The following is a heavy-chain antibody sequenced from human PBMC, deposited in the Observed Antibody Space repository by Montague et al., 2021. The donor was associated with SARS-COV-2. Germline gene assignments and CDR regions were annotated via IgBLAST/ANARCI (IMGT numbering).Heavy chain of an antibody. J-gene: IGHJ4*02. CDR2: ISYDGSNK. CDR3: ARVLGDYGDY. V-gene: IGHV3-30*04. Sequence: SLRLSCAASGFTFSSYAMHWVRQAPGKGLEWVAVISYDGSNKYYADSVKGRFTISRDNSKNTLHLQMNSLRAEDTAVYYCARVLGDYGDYWGQGTLVTVSS. CDR1: GFTFSSYA. D-gene: IGHD4-17*01.